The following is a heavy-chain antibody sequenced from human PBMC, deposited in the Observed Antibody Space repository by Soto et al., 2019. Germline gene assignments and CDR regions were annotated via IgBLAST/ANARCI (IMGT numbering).Heavy chain of an antibody. V-gene: IGHV5-51*01. J-gene: IGHJ4*02. CDR3: ARLFDTSGWYDY. D-gene: IGHD6-19*01. CDR2: IYPGDSDT. Sequence: GESLKISCQGSGYIFTNYWIGWVRQMPGKGLEWMGIIYPGDSDTRYSPSFQGQVTISADKSITTTYLQWSSLKASDTAIYYCARLFDTSGWYDYWGQGTLVTVSS. CDR1: GYIFTNYW.